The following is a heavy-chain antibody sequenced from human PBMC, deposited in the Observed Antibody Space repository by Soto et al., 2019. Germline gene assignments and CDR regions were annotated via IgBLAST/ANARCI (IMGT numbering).Heavy chain of an antibody. V-gene: IGHV5-51*01. Sequence: GESLKISFKGSGYSFTSYWIGWVRQMPGKGLEWMGIIYPGDSDSRYSPSFQGQVNFSADTSISTAYLQWSSLKASDTARYDCATAYDISRYHPRTWGQGTPVTVSS. CDR2: IYPGDSDS. D-gene: IGHD3-22*01. CDR3: ATAYDISRYHPRT. J-gene: IGHJ5*02. CDR1: GYSFTSYW.